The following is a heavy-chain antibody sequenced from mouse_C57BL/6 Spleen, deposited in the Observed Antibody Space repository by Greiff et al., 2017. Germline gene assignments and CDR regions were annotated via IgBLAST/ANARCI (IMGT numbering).Heavy chain of an antibody. CDR2: ISSGGSYT. D-gene: IGHD2-5*01. CDR3: ARHAAIVTPYFDY. CDR1: GFTFSSYG. Sequence: EVQVVESGGDLVKPGGSLKLSCAASGFTFSSYGMSWVRQTPDKRLEWVATISSGGSYTYYPDSVQGRFTISRDNAKNTLYLQMSSLKSDDTAMYYCARHAAIVTPYFDYWGQGTTLTVSS. J-gene: IGHJ2*01. V-gene: IGHV5-6*01.